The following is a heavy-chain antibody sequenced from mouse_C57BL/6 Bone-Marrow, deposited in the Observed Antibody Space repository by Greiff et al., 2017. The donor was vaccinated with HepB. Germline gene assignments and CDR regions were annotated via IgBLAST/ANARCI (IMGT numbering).Heavy chain of an antibody. CDR3: ARDLSYFDY. CDR1: GFTFSDYY. V-gene: IGHV5-16*01. J-gene: IGHJ2*01. CDR2: INYDGSST. Sequence: EVKLVESEGGLVQPGSSMKLSCTASGFTFSDYYMAWVRQVPEKGLEWVANINYDGSSTYYLDSLKSRFIILRDNAKNILYLQMSSLKSEDTATYYCARDLSYFDYWGQGTTLTVSS.